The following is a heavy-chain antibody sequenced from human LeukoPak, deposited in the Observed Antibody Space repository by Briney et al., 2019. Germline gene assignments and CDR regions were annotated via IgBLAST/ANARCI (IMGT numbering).Heavy chain of an antibody. Sequence: GGSLRLSCAASGFTFSDYYMSWIRQAPGKGLEWVSYISSSGTTIYYADSVKGRFTISRDNAKNSLYLQMNSLRAEDTALYYCARVRYDSSGYYYGARYAFDIWGQGTMVTVSS. D-gene: IGHD3-22*01. CDR1: GFTFSDYY. V-gene: IGHV3-11*01. J-gene: IGHJ3*02. CDR2: ISSSGTTI. CDR3: ARVRYDSSGYYYGARYAFDI.